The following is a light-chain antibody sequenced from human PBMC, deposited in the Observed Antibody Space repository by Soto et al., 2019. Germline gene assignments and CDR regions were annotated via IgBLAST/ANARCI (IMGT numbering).Light chain of an antibody. Sequence: IVVTQSPNTQSLSPGERATLSCRASHSVSSDYLVWYQQKPGQAPRLLIYGASSRATGIPDRFSGSGSGTDVTLIISRLEPEDFAVYYCQHYDNSPPSVTFGPGTKVDIK. CDR1: HSVSSDY. CDR3: QHYDNSPPSVT. V-gene: IGKV3-20*01. CDR2: GAS. J-gene: IGKJ3*01.